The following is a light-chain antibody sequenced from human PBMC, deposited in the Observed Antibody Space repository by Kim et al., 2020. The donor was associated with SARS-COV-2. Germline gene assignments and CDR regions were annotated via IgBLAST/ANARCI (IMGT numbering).Light chain of an antibody. J-gene: IGLJ3*02. CDR2: YDS. CDR1: NIESKS. CDR3: QVWDSSSDHRV. V-gene: IGLV3-21*04. Sequence: PGKTARITCGVNNIESKSVHWYQQKPGQAPVLVIYYDSDRPSGIPERFSGSNSGNTATLTISRVEAGDEADYYCQVWDSSSDHRVFGGGTQLTVL.